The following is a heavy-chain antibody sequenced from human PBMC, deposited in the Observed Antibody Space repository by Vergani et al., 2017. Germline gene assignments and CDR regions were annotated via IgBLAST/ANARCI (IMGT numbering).Heavy chain of an antibody. V-gene: IGHV5-51*01. CDR2: IYPGDSDT. J-gene: IGHJ4*02. CDR1: GYSFTSYW. Sequence: EVQLVQSGAEVKKPGESLKISCKGSGYSFTSYWIGWVRQMPGKGLEWMGIIYPGDSDTRYSPSFQGKVTISADKSISTAYLQWSSLKASDTAMYYCARVGYCSGGSCYSGLTESDYWGQGTLVTVSS. CDR3: ARVGYCSGGSCYSGLTESDY. D-gene: IGHD2-15*01.